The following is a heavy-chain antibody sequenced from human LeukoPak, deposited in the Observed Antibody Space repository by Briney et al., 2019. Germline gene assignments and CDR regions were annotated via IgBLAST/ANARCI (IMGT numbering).Heavy chain of an antibody. Sequence: ASVKVSCKASGYTFTGYYVHWVRPAPGQGLEWMGWINPNSGGTNYAQKFQGRVTMTRDTSISAAYMELSRLRSDDTAVYYCARDSAPLWLAFDYWGQGTLVTVSS. V-gene: IGHV1-2*02. J-gene: IGHJ4*02. D-gene: IGHD5-18*01. CDR2: INPNSGGT. CDR1: GYTFTGYY. CDR3: ARDSAPLWLAFDY.